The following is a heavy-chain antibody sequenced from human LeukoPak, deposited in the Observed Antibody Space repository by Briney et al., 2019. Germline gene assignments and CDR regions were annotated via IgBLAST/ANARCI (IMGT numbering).Heavy chain of an antibody. Sequence: PSETLSLTCAVYGGSFSGYYWSWIRQPPGKGLEWIGEINHSGSTNYNPSLKSRVTIAEDTCKDQIALKMSSVAAADTAVYYCARGGNDYFRWFDPWGQGTLVTVSS. J-gene: IGHJ5*02. D-gene: IGHD3-16*01. CDR2: INHSGST. V-gene: IGHV4-34*01. CDR3: ARGGNDYFRWFDP. CDR1: GGSFSGYY.